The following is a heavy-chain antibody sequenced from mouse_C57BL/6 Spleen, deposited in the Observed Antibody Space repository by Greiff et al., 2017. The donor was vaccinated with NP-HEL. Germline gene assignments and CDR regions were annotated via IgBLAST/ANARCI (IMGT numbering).Heavy chain of an antibody. J-gene: IGHJ2*01. CDR3: TKRITTVVAFDY. CDR2: IDPENGDT. D-gene: IGHD1-1*01. Sequence: EVKVVESGAELVRPGASVKLSCTASGFNIKDDYMHWVKQRPEQGLEWIGWIDPENGDTEYASKFQGKATITADTSSNTAYLQLSSLTSEDTAVYYCTKRITTVVAFDYWGQGTTLTVSS. CDR1: GFNIKDDY. V-gene: IGHV14-4*01.